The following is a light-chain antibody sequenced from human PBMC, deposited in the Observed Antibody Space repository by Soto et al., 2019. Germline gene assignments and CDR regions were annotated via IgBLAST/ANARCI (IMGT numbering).Light chain of an antibody. J-gene: IGKJ1*01. CDR1: QSVSNY. V-gene: IGKV3-11*01. CDR3: QQRYNWPWT. CDR2: DTS. Sequence: EIALTQSPATLSLSPGERATLSCRASQSVSNYLAWYQQKPGQAPRLLIYDTSNRATGIPARFTGSGSATDFTLTISSLDPEDFAVYYCQQRYNWPWTFGQGTKVDIK.